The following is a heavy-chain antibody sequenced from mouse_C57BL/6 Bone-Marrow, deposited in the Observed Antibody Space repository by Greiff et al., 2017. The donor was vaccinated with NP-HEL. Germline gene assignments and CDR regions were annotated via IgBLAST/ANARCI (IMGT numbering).Heavy chain of an antibody. J-gene: IGHJ1*03. Sequence: VKLVESGAELARPGASVKLSCKASGYTFTSYGISWVKQRTGQGLEWIGEIYPRSGNTYYNEKFKGKATLTADKSSSTAYMELRSLTSEDSAVYFCAREGYYYGSSYPRYFDVWGTGTTVTVSS. V-gene: IGHV1-81*01. CDR3: AREGYYYGSSYPRYFDV. CDR1: GYTFTSYG. D-gene: IGHD1-1*01. CDR2: IYPRSGNT.